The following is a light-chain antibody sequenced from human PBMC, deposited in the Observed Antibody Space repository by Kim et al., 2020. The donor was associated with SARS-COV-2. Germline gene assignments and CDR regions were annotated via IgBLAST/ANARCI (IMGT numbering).Light chain of an antibody. V-gene: IGKV3-11*01. CDR2: DAS. Sequence: SPGERANSTCRASQSVSRYLAWYQQKPGQAPRLLIYDASNRATGIPARFSGSGSGTDFTLTISRLEPEDFAVYYCQQRSNWHRTFGQGTKVDIK. CDR3: QQRSNWHRT. J-gene: IGKJ1*01. CDR1: QSVSRY.